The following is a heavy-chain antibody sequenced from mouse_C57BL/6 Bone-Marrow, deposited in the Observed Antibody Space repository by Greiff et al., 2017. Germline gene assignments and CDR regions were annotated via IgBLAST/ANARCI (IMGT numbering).Heavy chain of an antibody. V-gene: IGHV1-59*01. CDR3: AEGFAY. Sequence: QVQLQQPGAELVRPGTSVKLSCKASGYTFTSYWMHWVKQRTGQGLEWIGVIDPSDSYNNYNQKFKGKATLTVDTSSSTAYMHLSSLTSEDSTVYYCAEGFAYWGQGTLVTVAA. CDR1: GYTFTSYW. CDR2: IDPSDSYN. J-gene: IGHJ3*01.